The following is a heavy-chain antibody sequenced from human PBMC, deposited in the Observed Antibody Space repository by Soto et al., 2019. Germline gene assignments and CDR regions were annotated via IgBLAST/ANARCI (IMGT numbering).Heavy chain of an antibody. CDR2: IDPSDSYT. D-gene: IGHD6-13*01. CDR3: ARLIEWSSWYFVDY. Sequence: AGESLKISCKGSGYSFTSYWIGWVRQMPGKGLEWMGRIDPSDSYTNYIPSFQGHVTISADKSISTAYLQWSSLKASDTAMYYCARLIEWSSWYFVDYWGQGTLVTVSS. V-gene: IGHV5-10-1*01. J-gene: IGHJ4*02. CDR1: GYSFTSYW.